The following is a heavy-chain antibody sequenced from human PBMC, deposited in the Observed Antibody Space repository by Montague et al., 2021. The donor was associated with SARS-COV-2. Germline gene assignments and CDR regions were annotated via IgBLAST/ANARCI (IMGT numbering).Heavy chain of an antibody. J-gene: IGHJ2*01. CDR2: IYYSGST. V-gene: IGHV4-31*03. D-gene: IGHD3-22*01. Sequence: TLSLTCTVSGGSISSGGYYWSWIRQHPGKGLEWIGYIYYSGSTYYNPSLKSRVTISVDTSKNQFSLKMSSVTAADTAVYYCASSTEPLIILIITTTNCYFDLWGRGTMVTVSS. CDR1: GGSISSGGYY. CDR3: ASSTEPLIILIITTTNCYFDL.